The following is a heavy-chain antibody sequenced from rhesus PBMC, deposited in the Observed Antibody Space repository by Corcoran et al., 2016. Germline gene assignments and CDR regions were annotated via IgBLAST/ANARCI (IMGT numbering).Heavy chain of an antibody. CDR2: ISGGSGST. CDR1: GYFINSGSY. Sequence: QVQLQETGPGLEKPSETLSRTCAVSGYFINSGSYWVWIRQPPGKGLEYIASISGGSGSTIYNPSFQSRVTLSKDMSKNQFSLKLTSVTAADTAVYYCAGHGLTGGFDYWGQGVLVTVSS. D-gene: IGHD7-45*01. V-gene: IGHV4-99*01. J-gene: IGHJ4*01. CDR3: AGHGLTGGFDY.